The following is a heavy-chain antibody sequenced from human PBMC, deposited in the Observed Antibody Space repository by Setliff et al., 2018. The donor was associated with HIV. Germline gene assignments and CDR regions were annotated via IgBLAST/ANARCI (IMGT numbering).Heavy chain of an antibody. CDR2: INSNGGST. V-gene: IGHV3-64*02. CDR1: GFTFSSYA. J-gene: IGHJ4*02. D-gene: IGHD6-13*01. CDR3: ARVRVAAVAPYFDF. Sequence: GGSLRLSCATYGFTFSSYAMYWVRQAPGKGLEYVSAINSNGGSTYYADSVKGRFTISRDNSKSTVYLQMGSLRAEDMAVYYCARVRVAAVAPYFDFWGQGALVTVS.